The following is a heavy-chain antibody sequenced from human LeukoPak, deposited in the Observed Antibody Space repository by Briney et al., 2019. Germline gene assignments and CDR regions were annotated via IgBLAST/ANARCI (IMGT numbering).Heavy chain of an antibody. J-gene: IGHJ4*02. CDR3: AKVVVAATPRFFEETRYYFDY. Sequence: GGSLRLSCAASGFTFSSYAMHWVRQAPGKGLEWVAVISYDGSNKYYADSVKGRFTISRDNSKNTLYLQMNSLRAEDTAVYYCAKVVVAATPRFFEETRYYFDYWGQGTLVTVSS. D-gene: IGHD2-15*01. CDR2: ISYDGSNK. CDR1: GFTFSSYA. V-gene: IGHV3-30*04.